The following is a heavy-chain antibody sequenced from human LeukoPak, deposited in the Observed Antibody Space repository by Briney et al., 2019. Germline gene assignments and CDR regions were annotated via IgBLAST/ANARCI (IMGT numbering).Heavy chain of an antibody. CDR2: ISYDGSNK. D-gene: IGHD4-23*01. CDR3: ASGRTEVYYYYGMDV. Sequence: GGSLRLSCAASGFTFSSYAMHWVRQAPGKGLEWVAVISYDGSNKYYADSVKGRLTISRDNSKNTLYLQMNSLRAEDTAVYYCASGRTEVYYYYGMDVWDQGTTVTVSS. J-gene: IGHJ6*02. CDR1: GFTFSSYA. V-gene: IGHV3-30-3*01.